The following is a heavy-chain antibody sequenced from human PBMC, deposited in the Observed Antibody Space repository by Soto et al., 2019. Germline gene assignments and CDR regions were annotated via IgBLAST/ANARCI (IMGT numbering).Heavy chain of an antibody. J-gene: IGHJ6*02. D-gene: IGHD3-9*01. V-gene: IGHV5-51*01. CDR2: IYPGDSDT. CDR3: AAGGPTTYYDKQDYYYGMDV. CDR1: GYSFTSYW. Sequence: PGESLKISCKGSGYSFTSYWIGWVRQMPGKGLGWMGIIYPGDSDTRYSPSFQGQVTISADKSISTAYLQWSSLKASDTAMYYCAAGGPTTYYDKQDYYYGMDVWGQGTTVTVSS.